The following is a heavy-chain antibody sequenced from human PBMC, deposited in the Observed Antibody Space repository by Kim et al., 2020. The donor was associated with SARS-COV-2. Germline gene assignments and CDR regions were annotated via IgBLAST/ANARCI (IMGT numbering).Heavy chain of an antibody. D-gene: IGHD4-17*01. Sequence: SETLSLTCTVSGGSISGYYWSWIRQPPGKGLEWIGYINYSGSAKYNPSLKSRVTISVDTSRNQVSLKLSSVTAADTALFYCGRHGYGGKGAFDILGQGT. J-gene: IGHJ3*02. CDR1: GGSISGYY. V-gene: IGHV4-59*08. CDR2: INYSGSA. CDR3: GRHGYGGKGAFDI.